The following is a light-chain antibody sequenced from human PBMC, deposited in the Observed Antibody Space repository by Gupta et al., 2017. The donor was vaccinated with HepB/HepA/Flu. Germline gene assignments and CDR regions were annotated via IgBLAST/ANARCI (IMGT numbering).Light chain of an antibody. Sequence: QSALTQPASVSGSPGQSITMSCPGSSSDVGTYNVVSWYQQHPGKAPRLMIYDVTKRPSGVSDRFSGSKSGNTASLTISGLQAEDEADYYCSSYISGGSWVFGGGSKLTVL. CDR1: SSDVGTYNV. CDR3: SSYISGGSWV. CDR2: DVT. V-gene: IGLV2-23*02. J-gene: IGLJ3*02.